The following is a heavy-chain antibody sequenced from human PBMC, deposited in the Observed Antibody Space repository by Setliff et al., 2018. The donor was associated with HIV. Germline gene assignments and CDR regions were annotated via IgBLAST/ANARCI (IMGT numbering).Heavy chain of an antibody. J-gene: IGHJ4*02. V-gene: IGHV1-2*02. CDR3: ARTLPQYTNLFDY. CDR1: GYIFTDYY. Sequence: ASVKVSCKASGYIFTDYYIHWVRQAPGQGLEWMGWINPNGGYTNYAQKFQGRVTMTRDTSISTAYMELSRLRSDDTAVYYCARTLPQYTNLFDYWGQGTLVTVS. CDR2: INPNGGYT. D-gene: IGHD5-18*01.